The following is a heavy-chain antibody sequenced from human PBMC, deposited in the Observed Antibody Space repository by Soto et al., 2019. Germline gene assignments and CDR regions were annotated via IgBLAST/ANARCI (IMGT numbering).Heavy chain of an antibody. CDR1: GGSISNYY. J-gene: IGHJ4*02. Sequence: SETLSLTCTVSGGSISNYYWSWIRQPPGKGLEWIGYIYYSGSTNYNPSLKSRVTISVDTSKNQFSLKLRSVTAADTAVYYCARHLVEYSTSSGFDYWGQGTLVTVSS. D-gene: IGHD6-6*01. CDR3: ARHLVEYSTSSGFDY. V-gene: IGHV4-59*08. CDR2: IYYSGST.